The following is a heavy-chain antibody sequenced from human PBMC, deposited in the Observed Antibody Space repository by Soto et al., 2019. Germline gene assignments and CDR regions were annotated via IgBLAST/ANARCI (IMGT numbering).Heavy chain of an antibody. D-gene: IGHD5-18*01. CDR3: AKGRGRRQVWKHLDY. CDR1: GFTFSSSE. Sequence: GSLRLSCAASGFTFSSSEMYWVRQAPGKVLEWVSCINPSGQSTFYADSVKGRFTISRDNSKTTLYLQMNSLRAEDTAVYCCAKGRGRRQVWKHLDYSGQGTLVTVSS. V-gene: IGHV3-23*01. CDR2: INPSGQST. J-gene: IGHJ4*02.